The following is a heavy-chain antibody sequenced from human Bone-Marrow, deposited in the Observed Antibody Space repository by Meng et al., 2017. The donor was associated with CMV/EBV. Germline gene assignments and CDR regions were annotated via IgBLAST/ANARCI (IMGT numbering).Heavy chain of an antibody. V-gene: IGHV3-11*01. Sequence: GGSLRLSCAASGFSFSDYYMSWIRQAPGKGLEWVSYVSNGGSITHYADSVKGRFTISRDNAKHSLYLQMNFLRAEDTAVYYCARRVEDIVVVPDASFYYYYGMDVWGQRTTVTVSS. D-gene: IGHD2-2*01. CDR1: GFSFSDYY. CDR3: ARRVEDIVVVPDASFYYYYGMDV. J-gene: IGHJ6*02. CDR2: VSNGGSIT.